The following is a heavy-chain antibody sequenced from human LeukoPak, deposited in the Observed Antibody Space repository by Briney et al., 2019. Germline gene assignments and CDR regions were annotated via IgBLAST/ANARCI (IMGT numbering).Heavy chain of an antibody. J-gene: IGHJ4*02. Sequence: ASVKVSCKASGYTFTSYGISWVRQAPGQGLEWMGWISAYNGNTNYAQKLQGRVTMTTDTSTSTAYMELRSLRSDDAAVYYCARVAFRAKTFDYWGQGTLVTVSS. CDR3: ARVAFRAKTFDY. CDR2: ISAYNGNT. CDR1: GYTFTSYG. D-gene: IGHD3-10*01. V-gene: IGHV1-18*01.